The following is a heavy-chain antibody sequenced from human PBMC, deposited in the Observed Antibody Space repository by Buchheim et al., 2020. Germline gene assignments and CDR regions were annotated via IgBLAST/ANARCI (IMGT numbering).Heavy chain of an antibody. J-gene: IGHJ5*02. V-gene: IGHV4-34*01. CDR2: INHSGST. CDR1: GGSFSGYY. D-gene: IGHD3-22*01. Sequence: QVQLQQWGAGLLKPSETLSLTCAVYGGSFSGYYWSWIRQPPGKGLEWIGEINHSGSTNYNPSLKSRVTISVDTSKNQFSLKLSSVTAADTAVYYRARGRRNSMIVVVIGNWFDPWGQGTL. CDR3: ARGRRNSMIVVVIGNWFDP.